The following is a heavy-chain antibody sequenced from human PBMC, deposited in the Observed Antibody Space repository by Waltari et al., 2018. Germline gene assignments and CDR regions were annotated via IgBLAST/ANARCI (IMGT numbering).Heavy chain of an antibody. J-gene: IGHJ5*02. CDR1: GGSISSGSYY. Sequence: VQLQESGPGLVKPSQTLSLTCTVSGGSISSGSYYWSWIRQPAGKGLEWIGRIYTSGSTNYNPSLKSRVTISVDTSKNQFSLKLSSVTAADTAVYYCARTFGGVIATNWFDPWGQGTLVIVSS. D-gene: IGHD3-16*02. CDR2: IYTSGST. V-gene: IGHV4-61*02. CDR3: ARTFGGVIATNWFDP.